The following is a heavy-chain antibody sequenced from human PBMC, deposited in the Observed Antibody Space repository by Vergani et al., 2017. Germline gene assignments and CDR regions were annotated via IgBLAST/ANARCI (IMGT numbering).Heavy chain of an antibody. CDR2: INHSGST. CDR1: GGSFSGYY. Sequence: QVQLQQWGAGLLKPSETLSLTCAVYGGSFSGYYWSWIRQPPGKGLEWIGEINHSGSTNYNPSLKSRVTISVDTAKNQFSRKLSSVTAADTAVYYCARGEGGDWGQGTLVTVSS. D-gene: IGHD3-16*01. CDR3: ARGEGGD. V-gene: IGHV4-34*01. J-gene: IGHJ4*02.